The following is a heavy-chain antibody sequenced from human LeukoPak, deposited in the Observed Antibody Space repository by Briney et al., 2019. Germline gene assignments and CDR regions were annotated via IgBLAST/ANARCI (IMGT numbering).Heavy chain of an antibody. CDR3: ARDDRALDY. V-gene: IGHV3-7*01. CDR2: IKQDGSEK. CDR1: GFTFRNYW. D-gene: IGHD1-26*01. Sequence: GGALRLSCAASGFTFRNYWMSWVRQAPGKGLEWVANIKQDGSEKYYVDSVKGRFTISRDNAKNSLYLQMNSLRAEDTAVYYCARDDRALDYRGQGTLVTVSS. J-gene: IGHJ4*02.